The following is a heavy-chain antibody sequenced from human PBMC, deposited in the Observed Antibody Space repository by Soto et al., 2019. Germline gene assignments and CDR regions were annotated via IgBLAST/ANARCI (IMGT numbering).Heavy chain of an antibody. CDR1: GFTFTTHG. Sequence: LRLSCVVSGFTFTTHGMNWVRQVPGKGLEWISFISSTSSSINYADSMKGRFTVSRDNAKNSLYLQMTSLRVEDTAVYYCARAPFDYWGRGTLVTVSS. CDR2: ISSTSSSI. CDR3: ARAPFDY. V-gene: IGHV3-21*04. J-gene: IGHJ4*02.